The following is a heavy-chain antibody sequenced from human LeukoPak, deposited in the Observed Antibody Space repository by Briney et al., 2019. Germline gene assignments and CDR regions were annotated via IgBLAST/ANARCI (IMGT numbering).Heavy chain of an antibody. V-gene: IGHV4-34*01. CDR2: INHSGST. J-gene: IGHJ4*02. CDR3: ARRLRVSGSGWY. Sequence: SETLSLTCAVYGGSFSGYYWSWIRQPPGKGLEWIGEINHSGSTNYNPSLKSRVTISVDTSKNQFSLKLSSVTAADTAVYYCARRLRVSGSGWYWGQGTLVTVSS. D-gene: IGHD6-19*01. CDR1: GGSFSGYY.